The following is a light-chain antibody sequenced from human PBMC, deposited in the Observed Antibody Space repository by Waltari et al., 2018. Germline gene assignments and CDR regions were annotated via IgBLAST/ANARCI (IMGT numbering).Light chain of an antibody. CDR3: SSYTSISTSLV. CDR1: SSDVVGFDF. J-gene: IGLJ2*01. Sequence: QSALTQPASVSGSPGQPLTLSCPGTSSDVVGFDFFSLYQQYPGKAPKLVIYDVYYRPSGVSHRFSASKSGNTASLTISGLQTEDEADYYCSSYTSISTSLVFGGGTKLTVL. CDR2: DVY. V-gene: IGLV2-14*03.